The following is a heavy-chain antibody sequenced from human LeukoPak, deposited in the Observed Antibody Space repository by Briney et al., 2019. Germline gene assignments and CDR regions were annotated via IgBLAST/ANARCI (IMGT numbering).Heavy chain of an antibody. J-gene: IGHJ6*03. D-gene: IGHD2-15*01. CDR3: AKNGDRGAYCSGGTCYPYYYYYMDV. CDR2: ISWDGGRI. V-gene: IGHV3-43D*03. CDR1: GFTFDDYA. Sequence: QAGGSLRLSCAASGFTFDDYAMHWVRQAPGKGLEWVSLISWDGGRIYYADSVKGRFTISRDNAKNSLYLQMNSLRAEDTAIYYCAKNGDRGAYCSGGTCYPYYYYYMDVWGKGTTVTISS.